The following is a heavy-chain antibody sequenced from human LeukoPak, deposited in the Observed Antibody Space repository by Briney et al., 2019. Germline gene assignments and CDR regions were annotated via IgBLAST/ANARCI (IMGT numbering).Heavy chain of an antibody. CDR1: GLTFNSHW. V-gene: IGHV3-7*01. Sequence: GGSRSPSCEASGLTFNSHWMTWVGRAPGKGLGWLASIKQGGSENYYADSVKGRFTVSRDDAKNLLYFQMNSLSADDTAVYYCARGPNYGARVDYLDSWGQGTKVTVSS. CDR3: ARGPNYGARVDYLDS. J-gene: IGHJ4*02. CDR2: IKQGGSEN. D-gene: IGHD4-17*01.